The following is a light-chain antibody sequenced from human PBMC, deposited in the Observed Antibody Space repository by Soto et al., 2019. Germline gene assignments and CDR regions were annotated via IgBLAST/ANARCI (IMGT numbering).Light chain of an antibody. V-gene: IGKV3-11*01. CDR2: DAS. J-gene: IGKJ4*01. Sequence: DIGLTQSPATLSLSPGDRATLSCRANQSVSTYLNWYQQKRGQAPRLLIFDASNRAAAIPARFSGSGSGTDFTLTISSLDPEDFAVYFCQQRRLWLTFGGGTKVE. CDR1: QSVSTY. CDR3: QQRRLWLT.